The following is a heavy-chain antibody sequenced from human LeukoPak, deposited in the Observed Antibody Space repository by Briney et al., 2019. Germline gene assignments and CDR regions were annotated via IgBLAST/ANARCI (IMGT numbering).Heavy chain of an antibody. CDR2: ISAYNGNT. J-gene: IGHJ3*02. CDR1: GYTFTSYG. D-gene: IGHD3-10*01. V-gene: IGHV1-18*01. CDR3: ARPTPPLAVRGNMVFAFDI. Sequence: ASVKVSCKASGYTFTSYGISWVRQAPGQGLEWMGWISAYNGNTNYAQKLQGRVTMTTDTSTSTAYLQWSSLKASDTAMYYCARPTPPLAVRGNMVFAFDIWGQGTMVTVSS.